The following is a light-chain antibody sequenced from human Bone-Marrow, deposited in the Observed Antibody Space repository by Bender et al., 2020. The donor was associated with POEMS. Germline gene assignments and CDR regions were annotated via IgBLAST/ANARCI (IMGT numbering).Light chain of an antibody. CDR3: QVWDSRNDQPV. Sequence: SYVLTQAPSVSVAPGQTARITCGGDDIGSRTVHWYQQKPGQAPILVVFDDSDRPSGIPDRFSGSNSGNTATLIVSRVEAGDEADYFCQVWDSRNDQPVFGGGTKLTVL. CDR2: DDS. CDR1: DIGSRT. J-gene: IGLJ2*01. V-gene: IGLV3-21*02.